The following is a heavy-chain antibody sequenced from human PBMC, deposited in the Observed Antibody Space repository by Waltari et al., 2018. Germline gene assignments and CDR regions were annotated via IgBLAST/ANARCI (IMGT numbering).Heavy chain of an antibody. V-gene: IGHV3-7*01. D-gene: IGHD3-16*01. J-gene: IGHJ6*03. CDR1: GFTFSSYW. CDR2: IKQDGSEK. CDR3: ANLRSYYYYMDV. Sequence: EVQLVESGGGLVQPGGSLRLSCAASGFTFSSYWMSWVRQAPGKGLEWEANIKQDGSEKYYVDSVKGRFTISRDNAKNSLYLQMNSLRAEDTAVYYCANLRSYYYYMDVWGKGTTVTVSS.